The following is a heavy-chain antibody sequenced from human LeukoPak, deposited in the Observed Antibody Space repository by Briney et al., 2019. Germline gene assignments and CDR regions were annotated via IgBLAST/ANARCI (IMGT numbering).Heavy chain of an antibody. CDR2: IYYSGST. CDR3: ARDGGEGYSPDY. Sequence: SETLSLTCTVSGGSLSSYYWSWIRQPPGKGLEWIGYIYYSGSTNYNPSLKSRVTISVDTSKNQFSLKLSSVTAADTAVYYCARDGGEGYSPDYGGQEPWSPSPQ. V-gene: IGHV4-59*01. CDR1: GGSLSSYY. J-gene: IGHJ4*01. D-gene: IGHD5-24*01.